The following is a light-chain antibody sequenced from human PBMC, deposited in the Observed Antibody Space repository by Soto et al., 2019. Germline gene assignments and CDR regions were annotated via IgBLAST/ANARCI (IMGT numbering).Light chain of an antibody. CDR1: QRVSSGY. CDR3: QQYGSSPPSST. V-gene: IGKV3-20*01. CDR2: GAS. J-gene: IGKJ5*01. Sequence: EIVLTQSPGTLSLSPGERGTLSCRASQRVSSGYLAWYQQKPGQAPXVLVXGASNRATDIPDRFSGRGSGTDFTLTISRLEPEDFAVYYCQQYGSSPPSSTFGQGTRLEIK.